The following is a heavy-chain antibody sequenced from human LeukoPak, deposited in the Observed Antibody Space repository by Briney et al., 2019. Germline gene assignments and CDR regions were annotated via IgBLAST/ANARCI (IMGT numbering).Heavy chain of an antibody. Sequence: ASVKVSRKASGYTFTSYGISWVRQAPGQGLEWMGRTNPNSGGTNYAQKFQGRVTMTRDTSISTAYMELSRLRSDDTAVYYCARGARDYYDSSGYYTYWGQGTLVTVSS. CDR1: GYTFTSYG. CDR2: TNPNSGGT. V-gene: IGHV1-2*06. J-gene: IGHJ4*02. CDR3: ARGARDYYDSSGYYTY. D-gene: IGHD3-22*01.